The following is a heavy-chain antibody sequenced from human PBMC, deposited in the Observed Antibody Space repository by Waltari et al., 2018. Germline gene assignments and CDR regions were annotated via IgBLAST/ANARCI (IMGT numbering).Heavy chain of an antibody. D-gene: IGHD1-1*01. CDR1: GSTFTTYY. V-gene: IGHV1-2*06. Sequence: QVKLVQSGAEVKKPGASVRVSCTASGSTFTTYYIHWVRQAQGQVLAWMGRINPKSGDANYTQPFQGRVIMTRDTSINTAYLEVTGLTSDDTAIFYCATANILGIGTFDYWGQGTLVSVSS. J-gene: IGHJ4*02. CDR2: INPKSGDA. CDR3: ATANILGIGTFDY.